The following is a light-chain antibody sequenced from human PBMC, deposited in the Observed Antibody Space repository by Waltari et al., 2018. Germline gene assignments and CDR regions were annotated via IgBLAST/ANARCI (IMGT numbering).Light chain of an antibody. CDR2: DAS. CDR1: QSVNNY. V-gene: IGKV3-11*01. Sequence: EIVLTQSPATLSFSPGERATLPCRASQSVNNYLAWYQQKPGQAPRLLIYDASNRATGIPARFSGSGSGTDFTLTISSLEPEDFAVYYCQQRSNWPPALTFGGGTKVEIK. J-gene: IGKJ4*01. CDR3: QQRSNWPPALT.